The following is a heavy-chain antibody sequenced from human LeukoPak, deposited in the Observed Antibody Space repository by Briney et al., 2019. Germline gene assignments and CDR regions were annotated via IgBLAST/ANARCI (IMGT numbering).Heavy chain of an antibody. CDR3: ARVFHDSSGYPLDY. D-gene: IGHD3-22*01. CDR2: TYYSGNT. V-gene: IGHV4-59*01. CDR1: GVSMSSYY. J-gene: IGHJ4*02. Sequence: SETLSLTCTVSGVSMSSYYWSWIRQPPGKGLEWIGCTYYSGNTNYNPSLKSRVTISVDTSKNQFSLKVSSVTAADTAVYYCARVFHDSSGYPLDYWGQGTLVTVSS.